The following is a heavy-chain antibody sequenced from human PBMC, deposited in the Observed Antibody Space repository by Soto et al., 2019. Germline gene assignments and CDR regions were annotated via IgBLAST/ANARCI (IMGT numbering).Heavy chain of an antibody. CDR3: ARHGYADDYSSGWYRNPISYYYYGMDV. J-gene: IGHJ6*02. Sequence: QLQLQESGPGLVKPSETLSLTCTVSGGSISSSSYYWGWIRQPPGKGLEWIGSIYYSGSTYYNPSHNSRVTISVDTSKNQFSLKLSSVPAADTAVYYCARHGYADDYSSGWYRNPISYYYYGMDVWGQGTTVTVSS. V-gene: IGHV4-39*01. CDR2: IYYSGST. CDR1: GGSISSSSYY. D-gene: IGHD6-19*01.